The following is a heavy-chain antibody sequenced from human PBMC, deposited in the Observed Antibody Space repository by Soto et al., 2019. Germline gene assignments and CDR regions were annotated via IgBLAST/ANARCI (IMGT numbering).Heavy chain of an antibody. V-gene: IGHV3-48*02. CDR2: ISSSSSTI. CDR1: GFTFRSYN. J-gene: IGHJ4*01. Sequence: DVQLVESGGGLVQPGGSLRLSCAASGFTFRSYNMNWVRQAPGKGLDWVSYISSSSSTIYYADSVKGRFTISRDNAKNSLYLQMNSLRDDDTARYYCARGGTIAVTTIGDYWGQGTRVTVSS. CDR3: ARGGTIAVTTIGDY. D-gene: IGHD5-12*01.